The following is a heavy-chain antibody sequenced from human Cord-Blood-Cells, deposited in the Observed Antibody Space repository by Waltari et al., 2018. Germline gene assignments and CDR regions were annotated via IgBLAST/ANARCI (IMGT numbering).Heavy chain of an antibody. CDR3: ARGPGNYYYYYMDV. CDR2: MNPNSGNT. J-gene: IGHJ6*03. CDR1: GYTFTSYD. Sequence: QVQLVQSGAEVKKPGASVKVSCKASGYTFTSYDINWVRQATGQGLEWMGWMNPNSGNTGYAQKFQGRVTITRNTSISTAYMELSSLRSEDTAMYYCARGPGNYYYYYMDVWGKGTTVTVSS. V-gene: IGHV1-8*03.